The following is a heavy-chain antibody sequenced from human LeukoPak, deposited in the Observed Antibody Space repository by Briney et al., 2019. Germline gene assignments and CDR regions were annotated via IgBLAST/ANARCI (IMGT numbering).Heavy chain of an antibody. CDR2: IYYTGST. Sequence: SETLSLTCTVSGGSISSSNYYWGWVRQPPGKGLEWIGSIYYTGSTYYTPSLKTRVTISVDTSKNQFSLKLSSVTAADTAVYYCARPSAVINYGMDVWGQGTTVTVSS. D-gene: IGHD2-21*01. CDR3: ARPSAVINYGMDV. V-gene: IGHV4-39*01. CDR1: GGSISSSNYY. J-gene: IGHJ6*02.